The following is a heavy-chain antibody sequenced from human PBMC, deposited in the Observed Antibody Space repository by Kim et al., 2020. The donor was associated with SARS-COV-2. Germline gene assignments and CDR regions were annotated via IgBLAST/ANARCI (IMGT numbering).Heavy chain of an antibody. V-gene: IGHV3-30*18. Sequence: GGSLRLSCAASGFTFSSYGMHWVRQAPGKGLEWVAVISYDGSNKYYADSVKGRFTISRDNSKNTLYLQMNSLRAEDTAVYYCAKDISEYDYVWGSYLGGYYYYGMDVWGQGTTVTVSS. J-gene: IGHJ6*02. CDR3: AKDISEYDYVWGSYLGGYYYYGMDV. CDR1: GFTFSSYG. D-gene: IGHD3-16*01. CDR2: ISYDGSNK.